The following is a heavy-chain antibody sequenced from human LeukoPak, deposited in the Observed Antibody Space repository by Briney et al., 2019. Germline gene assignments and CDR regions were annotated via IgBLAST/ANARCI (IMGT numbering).Heavy chain of an antibody. CDR3: ARGPNEYYGSGSYSST. D-gene: IGHD3-10*01. J-gene: IGHJ4*02. V-gene: IGHV4-34*01. CDR2: INHSGST. Sequence: SETLSLTCAVYGGSFGGYYWSWIRQPPGKGLEWIGEINHSGSTNYNPSLKSRVTISVDTSKNQFSLKLSSVTAADTAVYYCARGPNEYYGSGSYSSTWGQGTLVTVSS. CDR1: GGSFGGYY.